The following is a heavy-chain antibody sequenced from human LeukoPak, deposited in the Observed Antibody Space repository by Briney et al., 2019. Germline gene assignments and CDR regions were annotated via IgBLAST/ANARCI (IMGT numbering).Heavy chain of an antibody. CDR1: GDSLTDSY. J-gene: IGHJ2*01. V-gene: IGHV4-59*01. D-gene: IGHD2-21*01. CDR3: ARRPYSIPGYFDL. CDR2: MHDSGTT. Sequence: SETLSLTCTVSGDSLTDSYWHWFRQPPGQRLEWIGYMHDSGTTYSNPSLKGRVAISVDTSNNQLFLKMSSVTIADTAIYYCARRPYSIPGYFDLWGRGALVTVSS.